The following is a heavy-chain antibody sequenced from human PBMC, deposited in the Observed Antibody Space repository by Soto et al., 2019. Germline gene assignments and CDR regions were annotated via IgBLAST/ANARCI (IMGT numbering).Heavy chain of an antibody. CDR1: GFTFSTYA. CDR2: ISYDGTRK. J-gene: IGHJ5*02. CDR3: ARDPRYCSGGSCYPEGEYWFDP. Sequence: QVQLVESGGGVVQPGRSLRLSCTASGFTFSTYAMHWVRQAPGKGLEWVGVISYDGTRKYYADSVKGRFTISRDNSKNTLYLQMNSLRAEDTAVYYCARDPRYCSGGSCYPEGEYWFDPWGQGTLVTVSS. D-gene: IGHD2-15*01. V-gene: IGHV3-30-3*01.